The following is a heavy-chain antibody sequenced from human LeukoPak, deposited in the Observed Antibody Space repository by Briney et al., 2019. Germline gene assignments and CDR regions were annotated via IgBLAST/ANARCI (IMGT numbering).Heavy chain of an antibody. CDR1: GYSFISYR. J-gene: IGHJ4*02. CDR3: ARENELNTVTPVFDY. Sequence: HGASVKVSCKASGYSFISYRITWVRQAPGQGLEWMGLISVNNGDTKYAQKFQGRLTMTTETSTSTAYMELRSLRSDDTAVYYCARENELNTVTPVFDYWGQGTLVTVPS. D-gene: IGHD4-17*01. CDR2: ISVNNGDT. V-gene: IGHV1-18*04.